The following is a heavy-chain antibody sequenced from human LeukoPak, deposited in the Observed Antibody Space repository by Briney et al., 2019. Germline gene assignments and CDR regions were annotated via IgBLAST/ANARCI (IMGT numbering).Heavy chain of an antibody. CDR1: GGSISSSSYY. J-gene: IGHJ6*04. Sequence: RPSETLSLTCTVSGGSISSSSYYWGWIRQPPGEGLEWIGSIYYSGSTYYNPSLKSRVTISVDTSKNQFSLKLSSVTDADTAVCFCARDRSLDVWGKGTTVTISS. CDR3: ARDRSLDV. V-gene: IGHV4-39*07. CDR2: IYYSGST.